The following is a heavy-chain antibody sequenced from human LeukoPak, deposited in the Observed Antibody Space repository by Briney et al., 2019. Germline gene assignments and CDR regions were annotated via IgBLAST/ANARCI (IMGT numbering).Heavy chain of an antibody. CDR2: IIPVFGTA. CDR1: GGTFSSYA. J-gene: IGHJ4*02. Sequence: WASVKVSCKASGGTFSSYAISWVRQAPGQGLEWMGGIIPVFGTANYAQKFQGRVTITTDESTSTAYMELSSLRSEDTAVYYCATARREVVPAAIVVRGVYYFDYWGQGTLVTVSS. D-gene: IGHD2-2*01. V-gene: IGHV1-69*05. CDR3: ATARREVVPAAIVVRGVYYFDY.